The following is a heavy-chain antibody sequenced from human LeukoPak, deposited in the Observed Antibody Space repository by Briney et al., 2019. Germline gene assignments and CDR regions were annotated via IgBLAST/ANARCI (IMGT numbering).Heavy chain of an antibody. Sequence: SETLSLTCFVSGDSISTSSSYWGWIRQPPGKGLEWIGSRYFRGSTYYNPSLKSRVTISEDTSKNQLSLNLSSVTAADTAVYYCGRQENRIAAASAGYWGQGVLVTVSS. CDR1: GDSISTSSSY. CDR3: GRQENRIAAASAGY. D-gene: IGHD6-13*01. CDR2: RYFRGST. J-gene: IGHJ4*02. V-gene: IGHV4-39*01.